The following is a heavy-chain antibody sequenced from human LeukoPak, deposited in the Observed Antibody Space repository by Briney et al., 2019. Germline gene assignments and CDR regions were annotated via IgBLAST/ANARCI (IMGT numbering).Heavy chain of an antibody. D-gene: IGHD4-11*01. CDR2: INPNSGGT. Sequence: ASVKVSCKASGYTFTAYYIHWVRQVPGPGLQWMGWINPNSGGTNYPQKFQGRVTMTTDTSISTAYMELSSLRSDETAVYFCARDAIVRDYSYSDYWGQGTLVTVSS. CDR1: GYTFTAYY. CDR3: ARDAIVRDYSYSDY. J-gene: IGHJ4*02. V-gene: IGHV1-2*02.